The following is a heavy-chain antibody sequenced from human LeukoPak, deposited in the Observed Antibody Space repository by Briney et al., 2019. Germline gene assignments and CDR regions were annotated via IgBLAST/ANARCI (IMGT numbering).Heavy chain of an antibody. V-gene: IGHV3-23*01. Sequence: GGSLRLSCAASGITASSYAMTWVRQAPGKGLEWVSSIGGSGDRTMYADSVKGRFTISRDNFKNTLYLQMDSLRAEDTALYHCAKDPNGDYIGAFDMWGQGTMVTVSS. D-gene: IGHD4-17*01. CDR1: GITASSYA. J-gene: IGHJ3*02. CDR3: AKDPNGDYIGAFDM. CDR2: IGGSGDRT.